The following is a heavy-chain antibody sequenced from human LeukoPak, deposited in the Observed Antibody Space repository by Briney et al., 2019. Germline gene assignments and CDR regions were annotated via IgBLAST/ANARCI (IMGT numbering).Heavy chain of an antibody. CDR2: ISSSSSYI. V-gene: IGHV3-21*01. J-gene: IGHJ5*02. CDR3: ARGGGPFLEWLSNWFDP. D-gene: IGHD3-3*02. Sequence: GGSLRLSCAASGFTFSSYAMSWVRQAQGKGLEWVSSISSSSSYIYYADSVKGRFTISRDNAKNSLYLQMNSLRAEDTAVYYCARGGGPFLEWLSNWFDPWGQGTLVTVSS. CDR1: GFTFSSYA.